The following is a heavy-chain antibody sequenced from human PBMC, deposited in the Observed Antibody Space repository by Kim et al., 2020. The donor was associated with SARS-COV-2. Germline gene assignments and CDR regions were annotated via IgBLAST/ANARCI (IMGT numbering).Heavy chain of an antibody. D-gene: IGHD2-15*01. CDR3: ARDNRCSGGSCYYYVY. CDR2: INPSGGST. J-gene: IGHJ4*02. V-gene: IGHV1-46*01. Sequence: ASVKVSCKASGYTFTSYYMHWVRQAPGQGLEWMGIINPSGGSTSYAQKFQGRVTMTRDTSTSTVYMELSSLRSEDTAVYYCARDNRCSGGSCYYYVYWGQGTLVTVSS. CDR1: GYTFTSYY.